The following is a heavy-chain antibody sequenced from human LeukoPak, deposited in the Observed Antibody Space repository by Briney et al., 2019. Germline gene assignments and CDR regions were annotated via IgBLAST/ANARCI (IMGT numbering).Heavy chain of an antibody. D-gene: IGHD6-6*01. J-gene: IGHJ3*01. CDR3: AKSSDSSSSSV. CDR2: INLDGSQA. Sequence: GGSLRPSCAVSGLTFSGFWTSWSRHAPGKGLEWLASINLDGSQAYYADVVKGRFTISRTTAKNSLYMQINSMTAEDTAVSYCAKSSDSSSSSVWGQGTMVAVCS. V-gene: IGHV3-7*03. CDR1: GLTFSGFW.